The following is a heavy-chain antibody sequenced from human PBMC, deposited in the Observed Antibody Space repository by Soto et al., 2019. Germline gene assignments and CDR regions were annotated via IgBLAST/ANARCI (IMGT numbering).Heavy chain of an antibody. Sequence: PGGSLRLSCAASGFSISRFWMTWVRQAPGKGPEWVANIKQDGIDKNYIDSVKGRFTISRDNSKNSLDLQMNSLRAADTAVYYCVRDSTVTTSDAFDVWGQGTMVTVSS. V-gene: IGHV3-7*01. CDR1: GFSISRFW. J-gene: IGHJ3*01. CDR2: IKQDGIDK. D-gene: IGHD4-17*01. CDR3: VRDSTVTTSDAFDV.